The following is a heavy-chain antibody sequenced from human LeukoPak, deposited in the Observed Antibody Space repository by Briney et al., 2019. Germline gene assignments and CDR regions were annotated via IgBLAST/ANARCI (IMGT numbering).Heavy chain of an antibody. V-gene: IGHV4-31*03. CDR3: ARDLGMYTSSPQGFDS. D-gene: IGHD6-19*01. Sequence: SETLSLTCTVSGGSISSGGYYWSWIRQHPGKGLEWIGYIYYSGSTYHNPSLNSRVIISVDTSKNQFSLKLSSVTAADTAVYYCARDLGMYTSSPQGFDSWGQGVLVTVSS. J-gene: IGHJ4*02. CDR2: IYYSGST. CDR1: GGSISSGGYY.